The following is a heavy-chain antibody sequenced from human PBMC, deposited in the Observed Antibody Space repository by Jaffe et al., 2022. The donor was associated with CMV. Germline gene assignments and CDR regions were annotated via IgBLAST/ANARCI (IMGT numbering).Heavy chain of an antibody. J-gene: IGHJ6*02. Sequence: QVQLVQSGAEVKKPGSSVKVSCKASGGTFSSYAISWVRQAPGQGLEWMGGIIPIFGTANYAQKFQGRVTITADESTSTAYMELSSLRSEDTAVYYCARGRGSTTLGLVLSGHAYGGMDVWGQGTTVTVSS. V-gene: IGHV1-69*01. CDR1: GGTFSSYA. CDR2: IIPIFGTA. D-gene: IGHD3-3*01. CDR3: ARGRGSTTLGLVLSGHAYGGMDV.